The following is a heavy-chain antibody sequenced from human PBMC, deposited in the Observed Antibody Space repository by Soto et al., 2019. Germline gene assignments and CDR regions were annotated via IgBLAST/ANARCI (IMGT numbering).Heavy chain of an antibody. V-gene: IGHV1-8*01. CDR3: AREYSRNYYYYGMDV. D-gene: IGHD6-6*01. J-gene: IGHJ6*02. Sequence: VSVKVSCKASGYTFTSYDISWARQATGQGLEWMGWMNPNSGNTGYAQKFQGRVTMTRNTSISTAYMELSSLRSEDTAVYYCAREYSRNYYYYGMDVWGQGTTVTVSS. CDR2: MNPNSGNT. CDR1: GYTFTSYD.